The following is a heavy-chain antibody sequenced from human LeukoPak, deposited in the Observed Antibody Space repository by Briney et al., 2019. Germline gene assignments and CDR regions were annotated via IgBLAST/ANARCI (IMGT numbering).Heavy chain of an antibody. D-gene: IGHD3-16*01. CDR3: ARDYPNLGELLNWFDP. J-gene: IGHJ5*02. V-gene: IGHV1-69*13. CDR1: GGTFSSYA. Sequence: GASVKVSCKASGGTFSSYAISWVRQAPGQGLEWMGGIIPIFGTANYAQKFQGRVTITADESTSTAYMELSSLRSEDTAVYYCARDYPNLGELLNWFDPWGQGTLVTVSS. CDR2: IIPIFGTA.